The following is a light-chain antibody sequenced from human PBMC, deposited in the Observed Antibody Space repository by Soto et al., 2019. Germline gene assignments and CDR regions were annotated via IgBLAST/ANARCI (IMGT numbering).Light chain of an antibody. CDR2: ATS. CDR1: RSISTY. Sequence: DIQMTQSPSSLSASGGDRVTITCRASRSISTYLNWYQQKPGKAPKLLISATSTLQSGVPSRFSGSRSGTDFTLTISSLQPEDFATYYCQQSYSTPLTFGGGTKVEIK. J-gene: IGKJ4*01. V-gene: IGKV1-39*01. CDR3: QQSYSTPLT.